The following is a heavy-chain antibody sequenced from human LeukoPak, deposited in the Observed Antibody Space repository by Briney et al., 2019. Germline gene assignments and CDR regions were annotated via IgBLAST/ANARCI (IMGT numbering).Heavy chain of an antibody. V-gene: IGHV4-61*01. Sequence: SETLSLTCTVSGGSVSSPNSYWSWLRQPPGKGLEWIGNVYYIGTTSYNSSLKSRVTISVDTSKNQFSLEVTSVTAADTAVYYCARNTSSSPWFDPWDQGTLVTVSS. CDR1: GGSVSSPNSY. D-gene: IGHD6-6*01. CDR2: VYYIGTT. J-gene: IGHJ5*02. CDR3: ARNTSSSPWFDP.